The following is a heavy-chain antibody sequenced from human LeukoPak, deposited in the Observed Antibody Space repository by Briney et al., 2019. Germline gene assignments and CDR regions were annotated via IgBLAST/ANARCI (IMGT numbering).Heavy chain of an antibody. J-gene: IGHJ4*02. D-gene: IGHD3-10*01. CDR1: GGSISSCSYD. Sequence: SETLSLTCTVSGGSISSCSYDWRCIRQPAGKGLEWIGRIYTSGSTNYNPSLKSRVTMSVDTSKNQFSLKLSSVTAADTAVFYCARDKNTMVRGVIAYWGQGTLVTVSS. CDR3: ARDKNTMVRGVIAY. CDR2: IYTSGST. V-gene: IGHV4-61*02.